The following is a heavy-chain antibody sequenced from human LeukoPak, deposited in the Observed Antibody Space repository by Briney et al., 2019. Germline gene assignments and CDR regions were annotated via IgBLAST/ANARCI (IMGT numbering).Heavy chain of an antibody. J-gene: IGHJ5*02. CDR2: IYTSGST. D-gene: IGHD3-10*01. CDR3: ARGRVASDYGSFWFDA. V-gene: IGHV4-4*07. CDR1: GGSLSSYY. Sequence: SETLCLSCPVSGGSLSSYYRSWIRQPAGKGLEWIGRIYTSGSTNYNPSLKSRFTISVDKSKNQFSLKRSSVTAADTAVYYCARGRVASDYGSFWFDAWGQGTMVTVSS.